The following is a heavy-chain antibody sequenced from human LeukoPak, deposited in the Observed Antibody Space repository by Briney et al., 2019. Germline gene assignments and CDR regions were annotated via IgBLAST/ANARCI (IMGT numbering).Heavy chain of an antibody. V-gene: IGHV4-34*01. CDR2: INHSGST. CDR1: SGSFNGYY. Sequence: SETLSLTCAVYSGSFNGYYWSWIRQPPGKGLEWIGEINHSGSTNYNPSLKSRVTMSADTSKNQFSLKLSSVTAADPAVYYCARMTSGAFDMWGQGTMVTVSS. J-gene: IGHJ3*02. CDR3: ARMTSGAFDM.